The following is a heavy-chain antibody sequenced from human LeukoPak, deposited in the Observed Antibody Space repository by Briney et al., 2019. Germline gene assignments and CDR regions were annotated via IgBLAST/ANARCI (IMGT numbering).Heavy chain of an antibody. J-gene: IGHJ4*02. CDR3: ARASGSGSYTGVYYFDY. Sequence: SETLSLTCTVSGVSVSSYYWSWIRQPPGKGPEWIGYIYYSGSNNYNPSLKSRVTISVDTSKNQFSLKLSSVTAADTAVYYCARASGSGSYTGVYYFDYWGQGTLVTVSS. CDR2: IYYSGSN. CDR1: GVSVSSYY. D-gene: IGHD3-10*01. V-gene: IGHV4-59*02.